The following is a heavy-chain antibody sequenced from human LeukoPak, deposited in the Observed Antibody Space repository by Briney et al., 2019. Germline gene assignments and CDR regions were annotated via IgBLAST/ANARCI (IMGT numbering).Heavy chain of an antibody. CDR2: INTDGSNA. J-gene: IGHJ4*02. V-gene: IGHV3-74*01. CDR3: ARDQSIAGPTTADY. Sequence: PGGSLRLSCATSGFTFSSFWMHWVRQAPGKGLVWVSRINTDGSNAIYADYVKGRFTISRDNAKNTLYLQMNSLRADDTAVYFCARDQSIAGPTTADYWGQGTLVTVSS. D-gene: IGHD1-26*01. CDR1: GFTFSSFW.